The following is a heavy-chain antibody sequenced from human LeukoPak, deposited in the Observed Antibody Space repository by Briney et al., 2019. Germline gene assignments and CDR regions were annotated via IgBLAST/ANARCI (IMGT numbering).Heavy chain of an antibody. Sequence: ASVKVSCKASGGTFISYAISWVRQAPGQGLEWMGGIIPIFGTANYAQKFQGRVTITADESTSTAYMELSSLRSEDTAVYYCAREPLRGYSYGGYFDYWGQGTLVTVSS. V-gene: IGHV1-69*13. CDR1: GGTFISYA. CDR3: AREPLRGYSYGGYFDY. CDR2: IIPIFGTA. D-gene: IGHD5-18*01. J-gene: IGHJ4*02.